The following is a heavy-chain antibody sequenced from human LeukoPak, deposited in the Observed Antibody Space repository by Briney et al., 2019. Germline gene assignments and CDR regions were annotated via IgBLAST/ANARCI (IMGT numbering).Heavy chain of an antibody. V-gene: IGHV1-18*01. CDR3: ARDRAIFGVVIMRYGMDV. D-gene: IGHD3-3*01. CDR1: GYTFTSYG. Sequence: ASVKVSCKASGYTFTSYGISWARQAPGQGLEWMGWFSAYNGVTTYAQNLQGRVTMTTDTSTSTAYMELRSLRSDDTAVYYCARDRAIFGVVIMRYGMDVWGQGTTVTVS. CDR2: FSAYNGVT. J-gene: IGHJ6*02.